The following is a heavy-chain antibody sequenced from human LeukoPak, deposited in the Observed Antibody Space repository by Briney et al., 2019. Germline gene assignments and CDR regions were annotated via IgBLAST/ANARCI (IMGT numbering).Heavy chain of an antibody. Sequence: GASVKVSCKASGYTFTGYYMHWVRQAPGQGLEWMGMIIPSDGFTSYAQKFQGRVTMTRDMSTSTVYMELSSLRSDDTAVYYCARGGSRDGYNYPYFDYWGQGTLVTVSS. CDR3: ARGGSRDGYNYPYFDY. CDR1: GYTFTGYY. V-gene: IGHV1-46*01. J-gene: IGHJ4*02. D-gene: IGHD5-24*01. CDR2: IIPSDGFT.